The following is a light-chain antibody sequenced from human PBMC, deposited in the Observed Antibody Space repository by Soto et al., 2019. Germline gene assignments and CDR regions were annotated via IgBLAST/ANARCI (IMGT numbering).Light chain of an antibody. CDR1: SSDVGGYNY. J-gene: IGLJ2*01. Sequence: QSALTQPASVSGSPGQSITISCTGTSSDVGGYNYVSWYQQHPGKAPKLMIYDVTNRPSGVSNRFSASKSGNTAYLTISGLQAEDEADYYCSSYTSSSTLVLFGGGTKVTVL. V-gene: IGLV2-14*01. CDR2: DVT. CDR3: SSYTSSSTLVL.